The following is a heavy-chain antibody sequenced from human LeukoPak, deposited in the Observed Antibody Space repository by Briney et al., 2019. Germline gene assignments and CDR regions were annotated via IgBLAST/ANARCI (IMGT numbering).Heavy chain of an antibody. CDR3: ARPGWYYDILTGYSPLSL. Sequence: ASVKVSCKASGGTFSSYAISWVRQAPGQGLEWMGGIIPIFGTANYAQKFQGRVTITADESTSTAYMELSSLRSEDTAVYYCARPGWYYDILTGYSPLSLWGQGTPVTVSS. CDR2: IIPIFGTA. V-gene: IGHV1-69*13. D-gene: IGHD3-9*01. CDR1: GGTFSSYA. J-gene: IGHJ4*02.